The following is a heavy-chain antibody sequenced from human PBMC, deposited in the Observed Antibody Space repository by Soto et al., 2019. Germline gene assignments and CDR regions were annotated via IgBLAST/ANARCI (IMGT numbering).Heavy chain of an antibody. CDR3: AREIAAAGTSEYGMDV. CDR1: GFTFSSYG. V-gene: IGHV3-33*01. Sequence: GGSLRLSCAASGFTFSSYGMHWVRQAPGKGLEWVAVIWYDGSNKYYADSVKGRFTISRDNSKNTLYRQMNSLRAEDTAVYYCAREIAAAGTSEYGMDVWRQGTTVTVSS. D-gene: IGHD6-13*01. CDR2: IWYDGSNK. J-gene: IGHJ6*02.